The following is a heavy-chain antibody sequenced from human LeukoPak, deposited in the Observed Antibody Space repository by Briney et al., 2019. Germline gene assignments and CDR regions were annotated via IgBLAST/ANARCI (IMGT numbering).Heavy chain of an antibody. J-gene: IGHJ4*02. V-gene: IGHV3-23*01. CDR2: ISGSGGST. D-gene: IGHD2-2*02. Sequence: GGPLRLSCAASGFTFSSYAMSWVRQAPGKGLEWVSAISGSGGSTYYADSVKGRFTISRDNSKNTLYLQMNSLRAEDTAVYYCAKESQHIVVVPAAIAPMDYWGQGTLVTVSS. CDR3: AKESQHIVVVPAAIAPMDY. CDR1: GFTFSSYA.